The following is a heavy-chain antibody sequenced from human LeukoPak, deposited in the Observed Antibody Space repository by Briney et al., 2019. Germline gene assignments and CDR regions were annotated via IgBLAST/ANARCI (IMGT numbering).Heavy chain of an antibody. Sequence: GASVKVSCKTSGYTFTNYDINWVRQVSGQGLEWMGWMNPNTGNTGYAQKFQGRVTMTRDTSTSTAYMELRNLRSEDTAVYFCARSRYGDYSPWGQGTLVIVSS. CDR3: ARSRYGDYSP. J-gene: IGHJ5*02. D-gene: IGHD4-17*01. CDR2: MNPNTGNT. V-gene: IGHV1-8*01. CDR1: GYTFTNYD.